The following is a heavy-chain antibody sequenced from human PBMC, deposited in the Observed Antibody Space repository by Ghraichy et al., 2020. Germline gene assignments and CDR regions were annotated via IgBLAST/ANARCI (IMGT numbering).Heavy chain of an antibody. CDR2: ISSSSSSI. D-gene: IGHD6-25*01. Sequence: GESLNISCAASGFPLSTYTMNWVRQSPGKGLEWVSSISSSSSSIFYADAVKGRFTISRDNAKNSLYLQMNSLRGEDTAGYYCARDWRIAAVDYWGQGTLVTVSS. CDR1: GFPLSTYT. J-gene: IGHJ4*02. V-gene: IGHV3-21*06. CDR3: ARDWRIAAVDY.